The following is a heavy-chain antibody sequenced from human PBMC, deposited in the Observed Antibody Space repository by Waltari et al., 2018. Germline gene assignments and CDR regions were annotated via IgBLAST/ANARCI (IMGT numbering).Heavy chain of an antibody. CDR2: IVPIFGTA. D-gene: IGHD2-15*01. V-gene: IGHV1-69*12. CDR3: ARDRGWFTSEYYYYYMAV. CDR1: GGTFSSSA. J-gene: IGHJ6*03. Sequence: HVQLVQAGAEVKKPGSSGKVSCKTAGGTFSSSAISWARPAPGQGLEWVGGIVPIFGTANYAQKSQGSVKIPADESTSRASMEVSRLRFEDTCVYYCARDRGWFTSEYYYYYMAVWGKGTTVTISS.